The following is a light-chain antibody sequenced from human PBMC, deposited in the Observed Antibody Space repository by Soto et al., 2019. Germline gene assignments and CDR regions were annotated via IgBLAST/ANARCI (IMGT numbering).Light chain of an antibody. J-gene: IGKJ2*01. V-gene: IGKV3-15*01. CDR3: QQYNNWPPNT. CDR1: QSVSSN. CDR2: GAS. Sequence: VVLTQSPDTLSVSPGEGAALSCRSSQSVSSNLAWYQQKPGQAPRLLMYGASTRATGVPARFSGSGSGTEFTLTISSLQSEDFAVYYCQQYNNWPPNTFGQGTKVDIK.